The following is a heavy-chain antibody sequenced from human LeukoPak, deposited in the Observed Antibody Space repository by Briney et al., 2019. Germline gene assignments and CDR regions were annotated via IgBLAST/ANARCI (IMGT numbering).Heavy chain of an antibody. CDR1: GFTVSSNY. CDR3: ARDNYYDSVDY. D-gene: IGHD3-22*01. CDR2: IYSGGST. V-gene: IGHV3-66*01. Sequence: PGGSLRLSCAVSGFTVSSNYMSWVRQAPGKGLEWVSVIYSGGSTYYADSVKGRFTISRDNSKNTLYLQMNSLRAEDTAVYYCARDNYYDSVDYWGQGTLVTVSS. J-gene: IGHJ4*02.